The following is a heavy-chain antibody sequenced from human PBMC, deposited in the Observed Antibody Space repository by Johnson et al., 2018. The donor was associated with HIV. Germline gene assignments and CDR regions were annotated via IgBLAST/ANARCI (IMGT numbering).Heavy chain of an antibody. CDR2: IGNTGART. CDR3: ARVVGYKYGSAGDNDAFDI. CDR1: GFTFRTYA. D-gene: IGHD5-18*01. V-gene: IGHV3-23*04. Sequence: VQLVESGGGLVQPGGSLRLSCSSSGFTFRTYAMSWVRQAPGKGLEWVSLIGNTGARTYYSDSVKGRFTISRDNSKNTLYLQMNTLRAEDTAIYYCARVVGYKYGSAGDNDAFDIWGQGTMVTVSS. J-gene: IGHJ3*02.